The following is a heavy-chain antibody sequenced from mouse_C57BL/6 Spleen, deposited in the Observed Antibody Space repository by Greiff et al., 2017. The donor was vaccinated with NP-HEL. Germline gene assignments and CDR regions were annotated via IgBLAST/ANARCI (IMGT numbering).Heavy chain of an antibody. CDR1: GYTFTDYY. V-gene: IGHV1-26*01. Sequence: EVQLQQSGPELVKPGASVKISCKASGYTFTDYYMNWVKQSHGKSLEWIGDINPNNGGTSYNQKFKGKATLTVDKSSSTAYMELRSLTSEDSAVYYCARRVYGSSYVGFAYWGQGTLVTVSA. D-gene: IGHD1-1*01. J-gene: IGHJ3*01. CDR3: ARRVYGSSYVGFAY. CDR2: INPNNGGT.